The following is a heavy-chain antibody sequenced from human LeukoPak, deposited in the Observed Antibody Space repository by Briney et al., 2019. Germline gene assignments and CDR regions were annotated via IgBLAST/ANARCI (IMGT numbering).Heavy chain of an antibody. Sequence: PSETLSLTCTVSSGSISTSNYYWGWVRQPPGKALEWIGNIFYSGSTYYSPSLKSRVTISLDTSRNQFSLKLNSVTAADTAVYYCAGYSYGQTGLYWGQGTLVTVSS. CDR2: IFYSGST. V-gene: IGHV4-39*07. CDR1: SGSISTSNYY. CDR3: AGYSYGQTGLY. D-gene: IGHD5-18*01. J-gene: IGHJ4*02.